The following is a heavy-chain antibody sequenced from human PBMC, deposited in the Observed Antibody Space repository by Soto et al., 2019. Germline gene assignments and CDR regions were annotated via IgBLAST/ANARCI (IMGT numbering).Heavy chain of an antibody. V-gene: IGHV4-30-4*01. CDR3: ARTQEYSSPNNWFDP. D-gene: IGHD6-6*01. J-gene: IGHJ5*02. Sequence: SETLSLTCTVSGGSISSGDYYWSWVRQPPGKGLEWIGYIYYSGSTYYNPSLKSRVTISVDTSKNQFSLKLSSVTAADTAVYYCARTQEYSSPNNWFDPWGQGTLVTVSS. CDR2: IYYSGST. CDR1: GGSISSGDYY.